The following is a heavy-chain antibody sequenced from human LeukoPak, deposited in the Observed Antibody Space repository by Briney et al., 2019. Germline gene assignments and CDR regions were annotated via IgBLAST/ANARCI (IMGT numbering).Heavy chain of an antibody. V-gene: IGHV4-61*02. CDR1: GDSITSADYY. CDR3: XXXXXXXGXXXXFDP. J-gene: IGHJ5*02. Sequence: XXXXSGDSITSADYYWGWIRQSAGKGLEWIGRIYTTGSTSYNPSLRTRFTISADTSKNQFSLKLSSVTTTDTAVYXXXXXXXXXGXXXXFDPWGXGXLVTVSS. CDR2: IYTTGST.